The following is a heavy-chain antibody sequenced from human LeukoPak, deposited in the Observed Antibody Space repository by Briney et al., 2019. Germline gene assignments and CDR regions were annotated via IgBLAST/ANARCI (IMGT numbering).Heavy chain of an antibody. Sequence: GGSLRLSCAASGFTFSSYWMSWVRQAPGKGLEWVANIKQDGSEKYYVDSVKGRFTISRDNAKNSLYLQMNSLRAEDTAVYYCARDLKLLWFGELTLFDYWGQGTLVTVSS. D-gene: IGHD3-10*01. V-gene: IGHV3-7*01. CDR2: IKQDGSEK. J-gene: IGHJ4*02. CDR3: ARDLKLLWFGELTLFDY. CDR1: GFTFSSYW.